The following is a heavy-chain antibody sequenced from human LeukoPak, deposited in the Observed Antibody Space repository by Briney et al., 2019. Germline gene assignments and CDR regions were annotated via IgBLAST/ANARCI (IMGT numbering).Heavy chain of an antibody. CDR1: GFTFNSYA. Sequence: GGSLRLSCAASGFTFNSYAMNWVRQAPGKGLEWVSGISSSGGSTFYADSVKGRFTISRDNSKNTLYLQMNSLRAEDTAVYYCAKDRYSNYGNWFDPWGQGTLVTVFS. CDR3: AKDRYSNYGNWFDP. CDR2: ISSSGGST. J-gene: IGHJ5*02. D-gene: IGHD4-11*01. V-gene: IGHV3-23*01.